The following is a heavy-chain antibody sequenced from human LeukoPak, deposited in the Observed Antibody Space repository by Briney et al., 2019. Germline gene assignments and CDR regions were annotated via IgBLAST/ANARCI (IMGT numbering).Heavy chain of an antibody. J-gene: IGHJ4*02. CDR2: INHSGST. CDR3: ARGRTIDY. V-gene: IGHV4-34*01. CDR1: GGSFSGYY. Sequence: SETLSLTCAVYGGSFSGYYWSWFRQPPGKGLEWIGEINHSGSTNYNPSLKRRVTISVDTSKNQFSLKLSSVTAADTAVYYCARGRTIDYWGQGTLVTVSS. D-gene: IGHD3/OR15-3a*01.